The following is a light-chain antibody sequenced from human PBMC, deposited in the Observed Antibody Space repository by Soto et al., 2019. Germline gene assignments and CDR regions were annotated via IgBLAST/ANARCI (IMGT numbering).Light chain of an antibody. V-gene: IGKV3-20*01. J-gene: IGKJ1*01. CDR3: QQYDEWPLT. CDR1: QSVSSSY. Sequence: EIVLTQSPGTLSLSPGERATLSCRASQSVSSSYLAWYQQKPGQAPRLLIYGASSRATGIPDRFSGSGSATEFTLTVSSLQSDDFAVYYCQQYDEWPLTFGQGTKVDIK. CDR2: GAS.